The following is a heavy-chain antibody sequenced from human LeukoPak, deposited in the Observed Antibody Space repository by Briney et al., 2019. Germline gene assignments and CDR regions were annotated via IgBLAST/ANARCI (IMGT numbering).Heavy chain of an antibody. J-gene: IGHJ4*02. CDR1: GYTFTGLY. V-gene: IGHV1-2*02. CDR2: ISPNSGGT. CDR3: ARGAKGFDY. Sequence: GASVKVSCKAAGYTFTGLYLHWVRQAPGQGLEWMGWISPNSGGTDFAQKFQGRVTMTRDTSISTAYMELSRLTSDDTAVYFCARGAKGFDYWGQGTLVTVSS.